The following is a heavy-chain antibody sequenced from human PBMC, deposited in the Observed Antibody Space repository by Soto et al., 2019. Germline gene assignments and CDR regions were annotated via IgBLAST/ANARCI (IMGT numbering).Heavy chain of an antibody. J-gene: IGHJ3*02. D-gene: IGHD3-22*01. CDR3: ASTNYYDSSGRAFDI. CDR2: INHSGST. CDR1: GGSISGYY. V-gene: IGHV4-34*01. Sequence: PSETLSLTCTVSGGSISGYYWSWIRQPPGKGLEWIGEINHSGSTNYNPSLKSRVTISVDTSKNQFSLKLSSVTAADTAVYYCASTNYYDSSGRAFDIWGQGTMVTVSS.